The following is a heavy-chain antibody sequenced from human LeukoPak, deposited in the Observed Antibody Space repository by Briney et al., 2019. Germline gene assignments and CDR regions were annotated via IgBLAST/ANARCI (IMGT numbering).Heavy chain of an antibody. D-gene: IGHD3-9*01. CDR1: GYTFTSYA. CDR3: ARARNYDILTGYYRYFDY. V-gene: IGHV1-3*01. Sequence: ASVKVSCKASGYTFTSYAMHWVRQAPGQRLEWMGWINAGNGNTKYSQKFQGRVTITRHTSASTAYMELSSLRSEDTAVYYCARARNYDILTGYYRYFDYWGQGTLVTVSS. CDR2: INAGNGNT. J-gene: IGHJ4*02.